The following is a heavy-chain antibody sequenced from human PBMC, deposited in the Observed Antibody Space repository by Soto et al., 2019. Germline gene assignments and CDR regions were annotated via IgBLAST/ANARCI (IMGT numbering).Heavy chain of an antibody. J-gene: IGHJ6*02. CDR1: GFTFSSYA. D-gene: IGHD5-12*01. CDR2: IGTAGDT. CDR3: ARGRYSGYDDLKDYYYGMDV. V-gene: IGHV3-13*01. Sequence: GGSLRLSCAASGFTFSSYAMSWVRQAPGKGLEWVSAIGTAGDTYYPGSVKGRFTISRENAKNSLYLQMNSLRAGDTAVYYCARGRYSGYDDLKDYYYGMDVWGQGTTVTVSS.